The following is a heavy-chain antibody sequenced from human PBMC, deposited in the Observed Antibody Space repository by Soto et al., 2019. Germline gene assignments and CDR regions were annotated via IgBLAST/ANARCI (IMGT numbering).Heavy chain of an antibody. J-gene: IGHJ6*02. V-gene: IGHV1-69*13. Sequence: SVKVSCKASGGTFSSYAISWVRQAPGQGLEWMGGIIPIFGTANYAQKFQGRVTITADESTSTAYMELSSLRSEDTAVYYCARDLGIAAAGLTLYYYYYGMDVWGQGTTVTAP. CDR3: ARDLGIAAAGLTLYYYYYGMDV. CDR1: GGTFSSYA. CDR2: IIPIFGTA. D-gene: IGHD6-13*01.